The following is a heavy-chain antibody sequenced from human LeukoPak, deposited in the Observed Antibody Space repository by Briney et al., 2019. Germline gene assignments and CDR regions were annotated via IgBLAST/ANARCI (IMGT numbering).Heavy chain of an antibody. Sequence: GGSLRLSCAASGFSVSSNYMSWVRQAPGKGLEWVSVIYSGGSTCYADSVKGRFTISRDNSKNTLYPQMNSLRAEDTAVYYCARGPRIRVAAAGTAFDYWGQGTLVTVSS. CDR3: ARGPRIRVAAAGTAFDY. CDR2: IYSGGST. CDR1: GFSVSSNY. V-gene: IGHV3-53*01. D-gene: IGHD6-13*01. J-gene: IGHJ4*02.